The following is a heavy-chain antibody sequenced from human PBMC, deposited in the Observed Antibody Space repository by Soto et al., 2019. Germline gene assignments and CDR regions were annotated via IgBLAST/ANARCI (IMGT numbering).Heavy chain of an antibody. J-gene: IGHJ4*02. Sequence: QILLVQSGAEVKKPGSSVRVSCKASGGTFSSXXXXXXXXXXXQGLEWMGTIIPIFGTADYAHKFQGRVTITADESTSTAHXXXXXXXXXXXXXXXXXXXXXXXXEXXXYYFDYWGQGTQVTVSS. V-gene: IGHV1-69*13. CDR1: GGTFSSXX. CDR2: IIPIFGTA. CDR3: XXXXXXXXEXXXYYFDY.